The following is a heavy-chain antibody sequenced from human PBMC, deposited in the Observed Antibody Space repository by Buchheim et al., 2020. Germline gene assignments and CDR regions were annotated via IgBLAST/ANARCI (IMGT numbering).Heavy chain of an antibody. D-gene: IGHD1-26*01. J-gene: IGHJ4*02. Sequence: QVQLVQSGAEVKEPGASVKVSCKASGYTFTSYYMHWARQAPGQGLEWMGVINPSAGSTTYAQKLQGRLTMTRDTSTTTVYMEVGNLRVEDTAVYFCAKTASSGRRFDYWGQGT. CDR3: AKTASSGRRFDY. V-gene: IGHV1-46*04. CDR1: GYTFTSYY. CDR2: INPSAGST.